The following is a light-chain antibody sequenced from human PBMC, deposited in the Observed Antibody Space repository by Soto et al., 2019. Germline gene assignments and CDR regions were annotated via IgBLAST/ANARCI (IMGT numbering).Light chain of an antibody. Sequence: QSALTQPASVSVSPGQSITISCTGTSRDVGGYNLVSWYQQHPGKAPKLIIFGNTERPSGVSHRFSGSKSGNTASLTISGVQVEDEADYHCCSYATSSFVFGTGTKLTVL. CDR2: GNT. CDR1: SRDVGGYNL. J-gene: IGLJ1*01. V-gene: IGLV2-23*01. CDR3: CSYATSSFV.